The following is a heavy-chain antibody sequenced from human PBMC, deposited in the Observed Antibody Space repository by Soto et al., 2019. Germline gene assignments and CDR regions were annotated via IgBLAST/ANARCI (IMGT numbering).Heavy chain of an antibody. CDR1: GYTFTSYG. V-gene: IGHV1-18*01. J-gene: IGHJ6*03. D-gene: IGHD3-10*01. CDR3: ANTRFDSTGYYYYYYMDV. CDR2: ISAYNGNT. Sequence: ASVKVSCKASGYTFTSYGISWVRQAPGQGLEWMGWISAYNGNTNYAQKLQGRVTMTTDTSTSTAYMELRSLRSDDTAVYYCANTRFDSTGYYYYYYMDVWGKGTTVTVSS.